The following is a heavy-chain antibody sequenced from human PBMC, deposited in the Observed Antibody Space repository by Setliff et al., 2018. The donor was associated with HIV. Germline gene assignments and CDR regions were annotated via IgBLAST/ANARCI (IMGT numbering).Heavy chain of an antibody. V-gene: IGHV1-2*02. Sequence: VASVKVSCKASGYTFTGYYMHWLRQAPGQGLEWMGWINPNGGGTNFAQKFQGRVTMTRDTSISTAYMELSRLRSDDTAVYYCARNPDTSGYGLQYWGQGTLVTVSS. CDR1: GYTFTGYY. CDR3: ARNPDTSGYGLQY. CDR2: INPNGGGT. J-gene: IGHJ4*02. D-gene: IGHD3-22*01.